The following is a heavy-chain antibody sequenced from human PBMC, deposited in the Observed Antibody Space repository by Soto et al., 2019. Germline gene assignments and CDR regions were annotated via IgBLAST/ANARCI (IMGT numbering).Heavy chain of an antibody. CDR3: ARTTAVPNTLRSRYFFDY. J-gene: IGHJ4*02. CDR1: GGSVSNKTYY. Sequence: SETLSLTCSVSGGSVSNKTYYWSWIRQPPGKILEWIGYVYYSGTTNYNPSLKSRVTISVDLSKNQFSLRLSSVTTADTALYYCARTTAVPNTLRSRYFFDYWGQGTLVTAPQ. V-gene: IGHV4-61*01. CDR2: VYYSGTT. D-gene: IGHD4-17*01.